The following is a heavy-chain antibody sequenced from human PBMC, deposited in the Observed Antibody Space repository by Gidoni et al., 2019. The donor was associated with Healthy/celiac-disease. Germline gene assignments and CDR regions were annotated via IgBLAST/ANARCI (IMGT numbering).Heavy chain of an antibody. D-gene: IGHD3-22*01. J-gene: IGHJ4*02. Sequence: QLQLQESGPGLVKPSETLSLTCTVSGGSISSSSYYWGWIRQPPGKGLEWIGSIYYSGRTYYNPSLKSRVTISVDTSKNQFSLKLSSVTAADTAVYYCARDYYDSSGRFDYWGQGTLVTVSS. CDR2: IYYSGRT. CDR1: GGSISSSSYY. CDR3: ARDYYDSSGRFDY. V-gene: IGHV4-39*07.